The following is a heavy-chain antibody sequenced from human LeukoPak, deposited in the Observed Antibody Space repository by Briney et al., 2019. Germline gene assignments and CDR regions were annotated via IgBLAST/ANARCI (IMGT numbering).Heavy chain of an antibody. J-gene: IGHJ4*02. Sequence: GGSLRLSCAASGFTFRSYSMNWVRQAPGKGLEWVSSISPSSNYIYYADSMKGRFTISRDNAKNSLYLQMNSLRADDTAVYYCAKDRPTVYSSSWLHFLDSWGQGTLVTVSS. CDR1: GFTFRSYS. CDR3: AKDRPTVYSSSWLHFLDS. D-gene: IGHD6-13*01. V-gene: IGHV3-21*04. CDR2: ISPSSNYI.